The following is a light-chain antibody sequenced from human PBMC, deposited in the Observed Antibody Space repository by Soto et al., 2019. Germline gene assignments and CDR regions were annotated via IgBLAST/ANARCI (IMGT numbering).Light chain of an antibody. J-gene: IGLJ3*02. CDR2: EVS. V-gene: IGLV2-14*01. Sequence: QSALTQPASVSGSPGQSITISCTGTSSDVGGYAYVSWYQQYPGRAPKLLISEVSNRPSGVSHRFSGSGSGNTASLTISGLQAEDEANYYCSSYTANTTPVFGGGTKLTVL. CDR3: SSYTANTTPV. CDR1: SSDVGGYAY.